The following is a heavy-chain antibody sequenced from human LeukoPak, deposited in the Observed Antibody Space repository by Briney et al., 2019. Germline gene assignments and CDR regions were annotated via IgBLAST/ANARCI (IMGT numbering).Heavy chain of an antibody. CDR2: INPNSGGT. V-gene: IGHV1-2*06. Sequence: ASVKVSCKASGYTFTGYYMHWVRQAPGQGLEWMGRINPNSGGTNYAQKFQGRVTMTRDTSISTAYMELSRLRSDDTAVYYCARADYGDYEESFDPWGQGTLVTVPS. D-gene: IGHD4-17*01. CDR1: GYTFTGYY. J-gene: IGHJ5*02. CDR3: ARADYGDYEESFDP.